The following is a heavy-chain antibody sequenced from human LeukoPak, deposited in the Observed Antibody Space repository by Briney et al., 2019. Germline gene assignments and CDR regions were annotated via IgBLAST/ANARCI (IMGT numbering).Heavy chain of an antibody. J-gene: IGHJ4*02. D-gene: IGHD1-1*01. Sequence: ASVKVSCKASGYTFTGYYMHWVRQAPGQGLEWMGWINPNSGGTNYAQKFQGRVTMTRDTSISTAYMELSRLGSDDTAVYYCAREMKVQPVEIDYWGQGTLVTVSS. V-gene: IGHV1-2*02. CDR2: INPNSGGT. CDR3: AREMKVQPVEIDY. CDR1: GYTFTGYY.